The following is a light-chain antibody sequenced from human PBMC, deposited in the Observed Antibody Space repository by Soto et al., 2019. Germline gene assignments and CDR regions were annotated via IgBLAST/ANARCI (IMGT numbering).Light chain of an antibody. V-gene: IGKV3-20*01. J-gene: IGKJ1*01. CDR1: QSVSSSY. CDR3: QQYGSSPRT. CDR2: GAS. Sequence: EIVLTQSPGTLSLSHGERANLYFRASQSVSSSYLGRYPPKPGQAPRLLIHGASSRATGIPDRFSGSGSGTDFTLTISRLEPEDFAVYYCQQYGSSPRTGGQGTKVDIK.